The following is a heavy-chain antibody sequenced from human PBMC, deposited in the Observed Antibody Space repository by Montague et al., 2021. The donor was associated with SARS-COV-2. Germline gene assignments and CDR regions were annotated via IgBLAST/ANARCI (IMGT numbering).Heavy chain of an antibody. J-gene: IGHJ5*02. CDR1: GGSVSSSSYD. V-gene: IGHV4-39*07. Sequence: SETRSLTCSVSGGSVSSSSYDWGWIRQPPGKGLEWIGEINHSGSTNYNPSLKSRVTISVDTSKNQFSLRLSSVTAADTAVYYCARRSRGVTAIWALRTSLTSWFDPWGQGTLVTVSS. CDR2: INHSGST. D-gene: IGHD2-21*02. CDR3: ARRSRGVTAIWALRTSLTSWFDP.